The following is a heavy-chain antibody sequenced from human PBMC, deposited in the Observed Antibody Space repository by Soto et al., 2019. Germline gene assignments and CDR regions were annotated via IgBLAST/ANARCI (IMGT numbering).Heavy chain of an antibody. V-gene: IGHV4-34*01. Sequence: ASETLSLTCAVSGGSISSGGYYWSWIRQPPGKGLEWIGEMNHSGSTNYNPSLKSRVTISVDTSKNQFSLKLSSVTAADTAVYYCARVSSSGYYTRYYFDYWGQGTLVTVSS. CDR3: ARVSSSGYYTRYYFDY. J-gene: IGHJ4*02. CDR1: GGSISSGGYY. D-gene: IGHD3-22*01. CDR2: MNHSGST.